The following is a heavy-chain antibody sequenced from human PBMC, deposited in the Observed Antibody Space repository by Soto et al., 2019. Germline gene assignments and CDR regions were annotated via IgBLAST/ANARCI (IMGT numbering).Heavy chain of an antibody. CDR2: TYYSGNT. D-gene: IGHD5-18*01. Sequence: SETLSLTCTVSGGSIRSGGYYWSWVRQNPRRGLEWIGNTYYSGNTYYNPSLKSRLTISVDTSKNQFSLNLSSVTAADTAVYYCARDRLMATAGTARHYFGLDVWGQGTTVT. V-gene: IGHV4-31*03. CDR1: GGSIRSGGYY. CDR3: ARDRLMATAGTARHYFGLDV. J-gene: IGHJ6*02.